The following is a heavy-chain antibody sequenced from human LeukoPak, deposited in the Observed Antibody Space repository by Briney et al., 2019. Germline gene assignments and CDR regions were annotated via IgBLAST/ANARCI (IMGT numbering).Heavy chain of an antibody. CDR3: ARDAAGGYSRGWFDP. J-gene: IGHJ5*02. D-gene: IGHD6-13*01. CDR1: GFTFSSYG. CDR2: IWYDGSNK. V-gene: IGHV3-33*01. Sequence: GGSLRLSCVASGFTFSSYGMHWVRQAPGKGLEWVAVIWYDGSNKYYADSVKGRFTISRDNSKNTLYLQMNSLRAEDTAVYYCARDAAGGYSRGWFDPWGQGTLVTVSS.